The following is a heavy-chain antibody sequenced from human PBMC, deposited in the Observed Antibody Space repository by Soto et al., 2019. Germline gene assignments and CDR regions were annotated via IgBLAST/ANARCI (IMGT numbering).Heavy chain of an antibody. CDR3: ASLGPGGGTIFGVVSDYYYGMDV. D-gene: IGHD3-3*01. J-gene: IGHJ6*02. V-gene: IGHV3-48*03. Sequence: SLRLSCAASGFTFSSYEMNWVRQAPGKGLEWVSYISSSGSTIYYADSVKGRFTISRDNAKNSLYLQMNSLRAEDTAVYYCASLGPGGGTIFGVVSDYYYGMDVWGQGTTVTVSS. CDR2: ISSSGSTI. CDR1: GFTFSSYE.